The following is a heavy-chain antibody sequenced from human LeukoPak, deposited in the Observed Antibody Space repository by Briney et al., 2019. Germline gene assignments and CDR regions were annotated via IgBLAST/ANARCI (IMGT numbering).Heavy chain of an antibody. J-gene: IGHJ4*02. CDR2: INHSGST. Sequence: SETLSLTCAVYGGSFSGYYWSWIRQPPGKGLEWIGEINHSGSTSYNPSLKSRVTISVDTSKNQFSLKLSSVTAADTAVYYCARGTITMVRGVIGWFDYWGQGTLVTVSS. V-gene: IGHV4-34*01. CDR1: GGSFSGYY. CDR3: ARGTITMVRGVIGWFDY. D-gene: IGHD3-10*01.